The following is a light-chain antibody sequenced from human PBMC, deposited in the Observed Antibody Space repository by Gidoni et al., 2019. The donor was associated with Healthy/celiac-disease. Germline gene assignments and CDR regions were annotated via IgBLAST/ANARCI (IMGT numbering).Light chain of an antibody. V-gene: IGLV1-40*01. CDR3: QSYDSSRSVVV. J-gene: IGLJ2*01. CDR2: GNS. CDR1: SSNIGAGYD. Sequence: QSVLTPPPSVSGAPGQSVTIPCTGSSSNIGAGYDLHWYQQLPGTAPKLLMYGNSNRPSGGPDRFSGGKSGTSAALAITGLQDEDEADYYCQSYDSSRSVVVFGGGTKLTVL.